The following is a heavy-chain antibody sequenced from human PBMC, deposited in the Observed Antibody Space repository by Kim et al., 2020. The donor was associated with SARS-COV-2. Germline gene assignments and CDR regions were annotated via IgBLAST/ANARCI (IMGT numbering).Heavy chain of an antibody. CDR2: IYYGGST. CDR1: GGSISSSSYY. D-gene: IGHD6-19*01. V-gene: IGHV4-39*01. CDR3: ARYSPAVAGDSWSYFD. J-gene: IGHJ4*01. Sequence: SETLSLTCTVSGGSISSSSYYWGWIRQPPGKGLEWIGSIYYGGSTYYNPSLKSRVTISVDTSKNQFSLKLSSVTAADTAVYYCARYSPAVAGDSWSYFD.